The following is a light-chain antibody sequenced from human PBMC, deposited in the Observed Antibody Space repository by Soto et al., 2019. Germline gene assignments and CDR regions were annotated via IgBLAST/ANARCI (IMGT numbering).Light chain of an antibody. V-gene: IGKV1-5*03. CDR1: QTSSSW. J-gene: IGKJ1*01. CDR3: QHYNSYSEA. Sequence: DLQMTQSPTTLSGSVADRVAITCRASQTSSSWLAWHQQKPEKAPKLLIYKASTLKSGVPSRFSGSGSGTEFTLTISSLQPDDFATYYCQHYNSYSEAFGQGTKVDIK. CDR2: KAS.